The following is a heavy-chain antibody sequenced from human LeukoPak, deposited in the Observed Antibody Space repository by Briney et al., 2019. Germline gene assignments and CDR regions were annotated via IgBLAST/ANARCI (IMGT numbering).Heavy chain of an antibody. CDR3: ARGGWPDSFY. D-gene: IGHD6-19*01. J-gene: IGHJ4*02. Sequence: ASVKVSCKASGYTFTNYDINWVRQATGQGLEWMGWMNPNSGNTGYAQKFQGRVTMARNTSISTAYMELSSLRSEDTGVYCCARGGWPDSFYWGQGTLVTVSS. V-gene: IGHV1-8*01. CDR2: MNPNSGNT. CDR1: GYTFTNYD.